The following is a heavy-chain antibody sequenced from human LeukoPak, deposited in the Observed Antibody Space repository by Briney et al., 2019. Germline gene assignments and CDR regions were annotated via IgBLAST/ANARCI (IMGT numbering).Heavy chain of an antibody. V-gene: IGHV1-18*01. J-gene: IGHJ6*03. Sequence: ASVKVSCKASGYTFTSYGISWVRQAPGQGLEWMGWISAYNGNTNYAQKLQGRVTMTTDTSTSTAYMELRSLRSDDTAVYYCARTGSGRFLEWYYYYYYYMDVWGKGTTVTVSS. CDR1: GYTFTSYG. CDR2: ISAYNGNT. CDR3: ARTGSGRFLEWYYYYYYYMDV. D-gene: IGHD3-3*01.